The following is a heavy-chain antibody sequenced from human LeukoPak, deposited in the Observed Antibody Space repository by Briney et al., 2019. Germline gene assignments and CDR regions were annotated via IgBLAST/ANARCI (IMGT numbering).Heavy chain of an antibody. D-gene: IGHD1-26*01. CDR1: GFTFSSYA. CDR3: AKDGGDRIVGATVDY. J-gene: IGHJ4*02. V-gene: IGHV3-23*01. Sequence: SGGSLRLSCAASGFTFSSYAMSWVRQAPGKGLEWVSAISGSGGSTYYADSVKGRFTISRDNSKNTLYLQINSLRAEDTAVYYCAKDGGDRIVGATVDYWGQGTLVTVSS. CDR2: ISGSGGST.